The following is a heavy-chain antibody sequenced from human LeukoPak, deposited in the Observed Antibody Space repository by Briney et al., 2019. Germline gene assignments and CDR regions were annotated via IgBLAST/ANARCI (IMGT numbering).Heavy chain of an antibody. CDR2: INSDGSST. CDR3: GRELDWLPTLDY. D-gene: IGHD3-9*01. J-gene: IGHJ4*02. V-gene: IGHV3-74*01. CDR1: GFTFSNYW. Sequence: GGSLRLSCAASGFTFSNYWMHWVRQAPGKGLVWVSRINSDGSSTRYADSVKGRFTISRDNAKNTLYLQMNSLRAEDTAVYYCGRELDWLPTLDYWGQRTLVTVSS.